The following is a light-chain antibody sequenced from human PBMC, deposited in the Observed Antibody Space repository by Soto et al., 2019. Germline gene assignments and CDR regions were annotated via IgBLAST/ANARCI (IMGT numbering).Light chain of an antibody. CDR1: QSVSSAY. Sequence: EIVLTQSPGTLSLSPGERATLSCRASQSVSSAYLAWYQHKPGQAPRLLIYGASNRATGIPDRFSGSGSGTDFTLTISRLEREDFAVYFCQQYGRSPPFTFGQGTKVELK. V-gene: IGKV3-20*01. CDR3: QQYGRSPPFT. J-gene: IGKJ2*01. CDR2: GAS.